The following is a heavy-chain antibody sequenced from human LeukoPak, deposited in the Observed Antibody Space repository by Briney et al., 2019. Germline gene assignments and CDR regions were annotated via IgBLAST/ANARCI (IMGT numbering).Heavy chain of an antibody. V-gene: IGHV3-21*04. Sequence: PGGSLRLSCAASGFTFSSYSMNWVRQAPGKGLEWVSSISSSSSYIYYADSVKGRFTISRDNAKNSLYLQMNSLRAEDTAVYYCAKIGTMIVASDYWGQGTLVTVSS. CDR1: GFTFSSYS. CDR2: ISSSSSYI. D-gene: IGHD3-22*01. J-gene: IGHJ4*02. CDR3: AKIGTMIVASDY.